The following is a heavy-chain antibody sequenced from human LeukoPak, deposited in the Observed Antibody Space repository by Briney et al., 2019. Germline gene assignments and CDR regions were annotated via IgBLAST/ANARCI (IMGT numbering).Heavy chain of an antibody. CDR1: GYALTDYT. Sequence: ASVKVSCTVSGYALTDYTIHSGCQAPGQGHEWMGWINTNTGGTNSPQKFQGRVTLTRDTSITTAYMQLSRLRSDDTAVYGYVSSVLTMRPSRSLETWLDPWGQGTLVTVSS. D-gene: IGHD3-22*01. J-gene: IGHJ5*02. CDR2: INTNTGGT. V-gene: IGHV1-2*02. CDR3: VSSVLTMRPSRSLETWLDP.